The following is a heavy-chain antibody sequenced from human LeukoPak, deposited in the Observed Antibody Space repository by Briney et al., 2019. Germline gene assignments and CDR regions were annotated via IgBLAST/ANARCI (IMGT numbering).Heavy chain of an antibody. V-gene: IGHV4-34*01. CDR3: ARVGDSSGYYYGITEYFQH. Sequence: SETLSLTCAVYGGSFSGYYWSWIRQPPGKGLEWIREINHSGSTNYNPSLKSRVTISVDTSKNQFSLKLSSVTAADTAVYYCARVGDSSGYYYGITEYFQHWGQGTLVTVSS. CDR1: GGSFSGYY. J-gene: IGHJ1*01. CDR2: INHSGST. D-gene: IGHD3-22*01.